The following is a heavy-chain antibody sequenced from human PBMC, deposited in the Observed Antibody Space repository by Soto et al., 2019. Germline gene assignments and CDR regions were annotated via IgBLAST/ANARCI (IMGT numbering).Heavy chain of an antibody. J-gene: IGHJ6*02. CDR2: INTYNGNT. CDR1: GYTFTRYG. Sequence: QVQLVQSGAEVKNPGASVKVSCKASGYTFTRYGIGWARQAPGQGLEWMGWINTYNGNTNYAKNVQGRVTLTTDTSTSKAYMELRSLRSNDTAIYYCAMVDVYVTPSPQDVWGQGTTVIVSS. D-gene: IGHD3-16*01. CDR3: AMVDVYVTPSPQDV. V-gene: IGHV1-18*01.